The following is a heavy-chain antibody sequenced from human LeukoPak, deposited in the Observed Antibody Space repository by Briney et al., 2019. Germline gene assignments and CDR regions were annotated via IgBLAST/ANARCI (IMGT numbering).Heavy chain of an antibody. D-gene: IGHD5-24*01. V-gene: IGHV4-59*01. CDR3: ASGRWLQSLDY. Sequence: SETLSLTCTVSGGSISSYYWSWIRQPPGKGLEWIGYIYYSGSTNYNPSLKSRVTISVDTSKNQFSLKLSSVTAADTAVYYCASGRWLQSLDYWGQGTLVTVSS. CDR2: IYYSGST. CDR1: GGSISSYY. J-gene: IGHJ4*02.